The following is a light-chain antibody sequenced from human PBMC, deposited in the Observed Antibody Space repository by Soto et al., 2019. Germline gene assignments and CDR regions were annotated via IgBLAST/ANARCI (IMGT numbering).Light chain of an antibody. CDR1: QSVTSN. CDR3: QQYNNWPLT. V-gene: IGKV3-15*01. Sequence: DIVMTQSPATLSVSPWERSTLSCRASQSVTSNLAWYQQKRGQAPRLLIYGASTRATGIPARFSGSGSGTEFTLTTSSLQSEDLAVYYCQQYNNWPLTFGGGTKVDIK. CDR2: GAS. J-gene: IGKJ4*01.